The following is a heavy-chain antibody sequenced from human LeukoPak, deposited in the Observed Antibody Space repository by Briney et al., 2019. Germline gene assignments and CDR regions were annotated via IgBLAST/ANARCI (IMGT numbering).Heavy chain of an antibody. V-gene: IGHV3-7*01. CDR3: AKDRESYYCSSTNCYLDH. D-gene: IGHD2-2*01. Sequence: GGSLRLSCAASGFTFSDYWMSWVRQVPGKGLEWVANIKQDGSEKYYVDSVEARFTISRDNAKKSLYLQMNSLRAEDTAVYYCAKDRESYYCSSTNCYLDHWGQGTLVTVSS. J-gene: IGHJ4*02. CDR2: IKQDGSEK. CDR1: GFTFSDYW.